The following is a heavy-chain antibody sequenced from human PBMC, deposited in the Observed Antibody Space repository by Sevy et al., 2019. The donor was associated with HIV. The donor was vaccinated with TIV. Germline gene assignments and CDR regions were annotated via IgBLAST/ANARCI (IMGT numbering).Heavy chain of an antibody. V-gene: IGHV1-2*06. J-gene: IGHJ4*02. CDR3: ARDQRVSGYSYEFDY. CDR1: GYTFTGYY. CDR2: INPNSGGT. Sequence: ASVKVSCKASGYTFTGYYMHWVRQAPGQGLEWMGRINPNSGGTNYAQKFQGRVTMTRDTSISTAYMELSRLRSDDTAVYYSARDQRVSGYSYEFDYWGQGTLVTISS. D-gene: IGHD5-18*01.